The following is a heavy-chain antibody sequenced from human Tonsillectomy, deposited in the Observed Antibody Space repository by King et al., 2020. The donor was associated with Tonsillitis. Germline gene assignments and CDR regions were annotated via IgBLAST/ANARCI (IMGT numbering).Heavy chain of an antibody. CDR1: GGSFSGYY. D-gene: IGHD6-19*01. J-gene: IGHJ6*03. CDR2: INHSGST. CDR3: ARRGVAGTKKNYYMDV. Sequence: VQLQQWGAGLLKPSETLSLTCAVYGGSFSGYYWSWIRQPPGKGLEWIGEINHSGSTNYNPSLKSRVTISVDTSKNQFSLKLSSVTAADTAVYYCARRGVAGTKKNYYMDVWGKGTTVTVSS. V-gene: IGHV4-34*01.